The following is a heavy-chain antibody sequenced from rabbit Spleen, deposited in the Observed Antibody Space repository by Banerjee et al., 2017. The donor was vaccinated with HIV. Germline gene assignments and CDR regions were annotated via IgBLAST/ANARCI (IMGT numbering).Heavy chain of an antibody. J-gene: IGHJ6*01. CDR3: ARGDGGSGRYYELAYGMDL. CDR2: IYTGSGSA. CDR1: GFTISNSYY. D-gene: IGHD1-1*01. V-gene: IGHV1S40*01. Sequence: QSLEESGGGLVQPEGSLALTCKASGFTISNSYYMCWVRQAPGKGLEWIGCIYTGSGSAYYASWVNGRFSISKTSSTTVTLQMTSLTAADTATYFCARGDGGSGRYYELAYGMDLWGPGTLVTVS.